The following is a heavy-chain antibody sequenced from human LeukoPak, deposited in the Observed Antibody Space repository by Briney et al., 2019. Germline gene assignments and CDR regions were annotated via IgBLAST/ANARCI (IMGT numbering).Heavy chain of an antibody. CDR1: GFTFSNYV. CDR2: ISGSGGST. V-gene: IGHV3-23*01. J-gene: IGHJ4*02. CDR3: ARRRYYFDY. Sequence: PGGSLRLSCAASGFTFSNYVMNWVRQAPGKGLEWVSAISGSGGSTYYADSVKGRFTISRDNSKNTLYLQMNSLRAEDTAVYYCARRRYYFDYWGQGTLVTVSS.